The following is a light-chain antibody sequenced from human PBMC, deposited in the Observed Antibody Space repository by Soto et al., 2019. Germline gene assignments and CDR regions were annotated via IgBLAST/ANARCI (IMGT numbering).Light chain of an antibody. CDR2: GNS. CDR1: SSNIGAGYD. Sequence: QSVLTQPPSVSGAPGQRVTISCTGSSSNIGAGYDVHWYQQLPGTAPKLLIYGNSNRPSGAPDRFSGSKSGTSASLAITGLQAEDEADYYCQSYDSSLSGSGVFGGGTKLTVL. CDR3: QSYDSSLSGSGV. V-gene: IGLV1-40*01. J-gene: IGLJ2*01.